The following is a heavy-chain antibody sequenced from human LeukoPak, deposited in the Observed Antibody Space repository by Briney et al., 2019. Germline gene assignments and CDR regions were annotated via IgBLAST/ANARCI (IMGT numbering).Heavy chain of an antibody. D-gene: IGHD6-13*01. CDR3: ARGLGIAAARDY. CDR2: ISSSGGII. Sequence: GESLRLSCAASGFTFSDYYMSWIRQAPGKGLEWVSYISSSGGIIYYADSVKGRFTISRDNGKNSLYLQMNSLRAEDTAVYYCARGLGIAAARDYWGQGTLVTVSS. J-gene: IGHJ4*02. V-gene: IGHV3-11*01. CDR1: GFTFSDYY.